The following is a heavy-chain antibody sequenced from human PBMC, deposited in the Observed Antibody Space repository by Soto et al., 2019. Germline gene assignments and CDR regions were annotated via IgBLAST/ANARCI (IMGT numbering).Heavy chain of an antibody. CDR1: GYTFTGYY. Sequence: ASVKVSCKASGYTFTGYYMHWVRQAPGQGLEWMGWINPNSGGTNYAQKFQGWVTMTRDTSISTAYMELSRLRSDDTAVYYCARGIEGSYYYGMDCWGQGTTVPVSS. D-gene: IGHD1-26*01. J-gene: IGHJ6*02. CDR2: INPNSGGT. CDR3: ARGIEGSYYYGMDC. V-gene: IGHV1-2*04.